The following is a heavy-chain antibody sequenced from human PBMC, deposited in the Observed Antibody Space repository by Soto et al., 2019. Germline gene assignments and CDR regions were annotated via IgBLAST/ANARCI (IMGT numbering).Heavy chain of an antibody. J-gene: IGHJ4*02. Sequence: TSETLSLTCSVSGASIRDGDYYWSWLRQPPGKSPEWIGIIDYTAGTHYNPSLTGPVSMSVDTSANQFSLKVNFVTAADSAVYYCARGGYGDYGRGYYFDFWGRGILVTVSS. CDR3: ARGGYGDYGRGYYFDF. CDR1: GASIRDGDYY. CDR2: IDYTAGT. V-gene: IGHV4-30-4*01. D-gene: IGHD4-17*01.